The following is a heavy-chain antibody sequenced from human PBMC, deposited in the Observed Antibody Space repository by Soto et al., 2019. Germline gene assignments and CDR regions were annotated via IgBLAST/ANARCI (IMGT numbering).Heavy chain of an antibody. CDR2: INQDGSEK. Sequence: GGSLRLSCAASGLTLRSFWMSWVRQAPGKGLEWVASINQDGSEKQYVDSVKGRFTISRDNAENSLYLQMNSLRVEDTAVYYCARDYRADWGPGTLVTVSS. J-gene: IGHJ4*02. CDR3: ARDYRAD. CDR1: GLTLRSFW. D-gene: IGHD1-26*01. V-gene: IGHV3-7*01.